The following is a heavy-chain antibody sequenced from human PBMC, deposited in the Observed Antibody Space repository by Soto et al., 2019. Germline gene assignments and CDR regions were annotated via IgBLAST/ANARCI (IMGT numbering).Heavy chain of an antibody. CDR3: ARVLELIAFDI. Sequence: GGSLRLSCASSGFTVSSNYMSWVRQAPGKGLEWHSVIYSGGSTYYADSVKGRITISRDNSKNTLYLQMNSLRAEDPGVYYCARVLELIAFDIWGQGTMVTVSS. D-gene: IGHD1-26*01. CDR2: IYSGGST. CDR1: GFTVSSNY. V-gene: IGHV3-53*01. J-gene: IGHJ3*02.